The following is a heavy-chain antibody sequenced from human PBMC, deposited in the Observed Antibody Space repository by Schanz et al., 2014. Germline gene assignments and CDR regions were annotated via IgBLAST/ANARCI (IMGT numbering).Heavy chain of an antibody. D-gene: IGHD3-16*01. Sequence: EVQLVESGGGLVQPGRSLRLSCAASGFTFDDYAMHWVRQAPGKGLEWVSGISWNSGSIGYADSVKGRFTISRDDAKNSLYLQINSLRAEDTALYYCAKDRQNRVNRVGYYYGMDVWGQGTTVTVSS. CDR2: ISWNSGSI. V-gene: IGHV3-9*01. CDR1: GFTFDDYA. CDR3: AKDRQNRVNRVGYYYGMDV. J-gene: IGHJ6*02.